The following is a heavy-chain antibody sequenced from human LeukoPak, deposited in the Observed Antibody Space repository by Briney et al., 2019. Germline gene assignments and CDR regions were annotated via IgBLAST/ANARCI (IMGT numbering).Heavy chain of an antibody. J-gene: IGHJ5*02. CDR3: ARVGVGATSGWFDP. Sequence: SQTLSLTCTVSGGSISSGDYYWSWIRQPLGKGLEWIGYIYYSGSTYYNPSLKSRVTISVDTSKNQFSLKLSSVTAADTAVYYCARVGVGATSGWFDPWGQGTLVTVSS. D-gene: IGHD1-26*01. CDR1: GGSISSGDYY. CDR2: IYYSGST. V-gene: IGHV4-30-4*01.